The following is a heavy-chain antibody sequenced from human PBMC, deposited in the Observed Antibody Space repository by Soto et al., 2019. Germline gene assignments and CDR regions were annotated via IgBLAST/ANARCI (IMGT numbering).Heavy chain of an antibody. CDR1: GYTFTSYY. J-gene: IGHJ6*03. V-gene: IGHV3-13*04. CDR3: ARATLVYSNYVPYMDV. Sequence: GASVKVSCKASGYTFTSYYMHWVRQATGKGLEWVSAIVTACDTYYPGSVKGRFTISRENAKNSLYLQRNSLSAEDTAVYYCARATLVYSNYVPYMDVWGKGTTVTVSS. D-gene: IGHD4-4*01. CDR2: IVTACDT.